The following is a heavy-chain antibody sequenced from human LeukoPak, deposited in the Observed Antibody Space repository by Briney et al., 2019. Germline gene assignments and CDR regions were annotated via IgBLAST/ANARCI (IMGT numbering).Heavy chain of an antibody. CDR3: AVSGIAAAGKGEVSFDY. Sequence: SVKVSCKASGFTFTSSAMQWVRQARGQRLEWIGWIVVGSGNTNYAQKFQERVTITRDMSTSTAYMELSSLRSEDTAVYYCAVSGIAAAGKGEVSFDYWGQGTLVTVSS. CDR2: IVVGSGNT. D-gene: IGHD6-13*01. J-gene: IGHJ4*02. V-gene: IGHV1-58*02. CDR1: GFTFTSSA.